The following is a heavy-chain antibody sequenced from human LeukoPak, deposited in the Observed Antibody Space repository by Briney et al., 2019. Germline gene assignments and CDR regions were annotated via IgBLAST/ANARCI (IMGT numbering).Heavy chain of an antibody. V-gene: IGHV1-69*13. CDR1: GGTFISYA. J-gene: IGHJ6*02. CDR3: ARPLGIGDTTYYYYYGMDV. CDR2: IIPIFGTA. Sequence: SVKVSCKASGGTFISYAISWVRQAPAQGLEWMVGIIPIFGTANYSQKFQGRVTITADESTSTAYMELSSLRSEDTAVYYCARPLGIGDTTYYYYYGMDVWGQGTTVTVSS. D-gene: IGHD2-21*01.